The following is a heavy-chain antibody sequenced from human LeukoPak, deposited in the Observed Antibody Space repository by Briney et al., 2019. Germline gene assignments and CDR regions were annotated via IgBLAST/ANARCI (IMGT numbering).Heavy chain of an antibody. D-gene: IGHD3-9*01. J-gene: IGHJ4*02. CDR2: IIPIFGTA. V-gene: IGHV1-69*13. CDR3: ARGGAMDYDILTGYYLDY. Sequence: ASVKVSCKASGGTFSSYAISWVRQAPGQGLEWMGGIIPIFGTANYAQKFQGRVTITADESTSTAYMELSSLRSEDTAVYYCARGGAMDYDILTGYYLDYWSQGTLVTVSS. CDR1: GGTFSSYA.